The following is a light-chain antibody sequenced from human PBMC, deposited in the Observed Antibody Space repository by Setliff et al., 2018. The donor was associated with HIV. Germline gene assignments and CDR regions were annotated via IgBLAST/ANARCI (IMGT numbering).Light chain of an antibody. CDR1: SSDVGSYNL. V-gene: IGLV2-23*02. CDR3: CSYAGTSTYV. J-gene: IGLJ1*01. CDR2: EVS. Sequence: QSALAQPASVSGSPGQSITISCTGTSSDVGSYNLVPWYQQHPGKAPKLMICEVSKRPSGVSNRFSGSKSGNTASLTISGLQAEDEADYYCCSYAGTSTYVFGTGTKVTVL.